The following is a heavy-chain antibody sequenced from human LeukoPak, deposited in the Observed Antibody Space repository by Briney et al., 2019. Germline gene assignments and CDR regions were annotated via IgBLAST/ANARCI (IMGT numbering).Heavy chain of an antibody. J-gene: IGHJ4*02. Sequence: PSETLSLTCTVSGGSISSGSYYWSWIRQPAGKGLEWIGRIYTSGSTNYNPSLKSRVTISVDTSKNQFSLKLSSVTAADTAVYYCARDLLEGPIPTSSGNTGENYWGQGTLVTVSS. CDR2: IYTSGST. D-gene: IGHD3-22*01. V-gene: IGHV4-61*02. CDR3: ARDLLEGPIPTSSGNTGENY. CDR1: GGSISSGSYY.